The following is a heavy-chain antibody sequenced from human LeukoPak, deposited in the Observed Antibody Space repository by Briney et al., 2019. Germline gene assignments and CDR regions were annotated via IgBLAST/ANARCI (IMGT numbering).Heavy chain of an antibody. CDR2: IIPILGIA. D-gene: IGHD1-7*01. CDR3: ARDLINCNYSPAYYYYGMDV. Sequence: SVKVSCKASGGTFSSYAISWVRQAPGQGLEWMGRIIPILGIANYAQKFQGRVTITADKSTSTAYMELSSLRSEDTAVYYCARDLINCNYSPAYYYYGMDVWGQGTTVTVSS. V-gene: IGHV1-69*04. J-gene: IGHJ6*02. CDR1: GGTFSSYA.